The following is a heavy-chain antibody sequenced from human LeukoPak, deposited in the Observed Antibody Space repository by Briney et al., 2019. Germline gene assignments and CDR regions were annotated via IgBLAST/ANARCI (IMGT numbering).Heavy chain of an antibody. V-gene: IGHV4-39*01. J-gene: IGHJ4*02. Sequence: SETLSLTCIVSGGSISRSNYYWGWIRQSPGKGLEWIGSIYYSGNTYYNPSPKSRVTISVDTSKNQFSLKLSSVTAADTAVYYCARHLPPGYYFDYWGQGTLVTVSS. CDR2: IYYSGNT. CDR1: GGSISRSNYY. CDR3: ARHLPPGYYFDY.